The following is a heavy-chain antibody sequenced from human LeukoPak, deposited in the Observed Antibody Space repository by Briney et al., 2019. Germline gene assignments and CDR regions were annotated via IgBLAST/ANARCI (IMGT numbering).Heavy chain of an antibody. Sequence: GGSLRLSCAASGFTFSSYAMSWVRQAPGKGLEWVSVISSSGSNTYYTDSVKGRFTISRDNSKYTLYLQMNSLRVEDTAVYYCAAGSGSYYKATSWGQGTLVTVSS. CDR3: AAGSGSYYKATS. D-gene: IGHD3-10*01. V-gene: IGHV3-23*01. J-gene: IGHJ5*02. CDR2: ISSSGSNT. CDR1: GFTFSSYA.